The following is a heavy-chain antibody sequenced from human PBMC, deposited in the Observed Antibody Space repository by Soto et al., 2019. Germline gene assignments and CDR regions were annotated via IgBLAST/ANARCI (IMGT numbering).Heavy chain of an antibody. Sequence: WTWIRQPPGTGLEWNGEINHSGSTNYNPSLKSRVTISVDTSKNQFSLKLTSVTAAATAVYYCARDKITGLFDYCGQGTVVSGSS. CDR3: ARDKITGLFDY. D-gene: IGHD2-8*02. V-gene: IGHV4-34*01. CDR2: INHSGST. J-gene: IGHJ4*02.